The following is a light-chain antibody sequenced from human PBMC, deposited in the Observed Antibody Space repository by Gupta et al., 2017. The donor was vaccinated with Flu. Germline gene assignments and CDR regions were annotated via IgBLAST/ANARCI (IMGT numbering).Light chain of an antibody. J-gene: IGKJ1*01. CDR2: AAS. CDR1: QSISSY. Sequence: SSLSSSVGDRVTITCRASQSISSYLNWYQQKPGKAPKLLIYAASSLPSGVPSRFSGSGSGTDFTLTISSLQPEDFATYYCQQSNSTPPWTFGQGTKVEIK. V-gene: IGKV1-39*01. CDR3: QQSNSTPPWT.